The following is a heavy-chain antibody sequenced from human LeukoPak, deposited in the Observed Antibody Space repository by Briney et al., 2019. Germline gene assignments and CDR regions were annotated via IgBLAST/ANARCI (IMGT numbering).Heavy chain of an antibody. V-gene: IGHV4-34*01. J-gene: IGHJ4*02. D-gene: IGHD2-15*01. CDR3: ASCSGGSCHYFDY. CDR1: GGSFSGYY. Sequence: SETLSLTCAVYGGSFSGYYWSWIRQPPGKGLEVIGEINHSGSTNYNPSLKSRVTISVDTSKNQFSLKLSSVTAADTAVYYCASCSGGSCHYFDYWGQGTLVTVSS. CDR2: INHSGST.